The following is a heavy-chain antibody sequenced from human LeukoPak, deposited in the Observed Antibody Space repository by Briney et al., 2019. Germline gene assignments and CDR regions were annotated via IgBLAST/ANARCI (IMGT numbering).Heavy chain of an antibody. CDR2: ISGSGGST. CDR3: ARDLGKWFGSKGSLDY. Sequence: GGSLRLSCAASGFTFSSYAMSWVRQAPGKGLEWVSAISGSGGSTYYADSVKGRFTISRDNSKNTLYLQMNSLRAEDTAVYYCARDLGKWFGSKGSLDYWGQGTLVTVSS. D-gene: IGHD3-22*01. J-gene: IGHJ4*02. V-gene: IGHV3-23*01. CDR1: GFTFSSYA.